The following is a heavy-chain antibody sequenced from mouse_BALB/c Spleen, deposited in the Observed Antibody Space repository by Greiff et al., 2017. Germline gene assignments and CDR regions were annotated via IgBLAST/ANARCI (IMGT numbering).Heavy chain of an antibody. CDR2: ISYSGST. CDR3: ARRGTPTTENV. V-gene: IGHV3-2*02. Sequence: EVKLVESGPGLVKPSQSLSLTCTVTGYSITSDYAWNWIRQFPGNKLEWMGYISYSGSTSYNPSLKSRISITRDTSKNQFFLQLNSVTTEDTATYYCARRGTPTTENVWGAGTTVTVSS. CDR1: GYSITSDYA. J-gene: IGHJ1*01. D-gene: IGHD1-1*01.